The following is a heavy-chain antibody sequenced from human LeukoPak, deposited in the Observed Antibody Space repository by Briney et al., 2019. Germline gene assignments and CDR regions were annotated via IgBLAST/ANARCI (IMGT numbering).Heavy chain of an antibody. J-gene: IGHJ4*02. V-gene: IGHV1-18*04. CDR2: ISTYSGNT. CDR1: GYTFTNYG. D-gene: IGHD4-17*01. Sequence: GASVKVSCKASGYTFTNYGFSWVRQAPGQGLEWLGWISTYSGNTNYAQLLQGRVTMTSDTSTSTVYMELRSLRSDDTAVYYCARGGYGDRIDYWGQGTLVSVSS. CDR3: ARGGYGDRIDY.